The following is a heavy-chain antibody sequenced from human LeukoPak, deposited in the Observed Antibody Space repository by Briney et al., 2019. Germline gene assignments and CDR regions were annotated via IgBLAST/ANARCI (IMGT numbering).Heavy chain of an antibody. CDR2: ISYDGSNK. V-gene: IGHV3-30*04. CDR1: GFTFSSYA. D-gene: IGHD3-22*01. CDR3: AKLGYDSRAN. Sequence: GRSLRLSCAASGFTFSSYAMHWVRQAPGKGLEWVAVISYDGSNKYYADSVKGRFTISRDNSKNTLYLQMNSLRAEDTAVYYCAKLGYDSRANWGQGTLVTVSS. J-gene: IGHJ4*02.